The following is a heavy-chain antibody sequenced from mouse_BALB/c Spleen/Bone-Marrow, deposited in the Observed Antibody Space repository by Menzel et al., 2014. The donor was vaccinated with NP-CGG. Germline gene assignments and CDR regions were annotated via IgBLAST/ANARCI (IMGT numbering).Heavy chain of an antibody. CDR2: ISCYNGAT. Sequence: LVKTGASVKISCKASGYSFTGYYMHCVKQSHGKSLEWIGYISCYNGATSYNQKFKGKATFTVDTSSSTAYMQFNSLTSEDSAVYYCARSGGNYDAMDYWGQGTSVTVSS. J-gene: IGHJ4*01. CDR1: GYSFTGYY. V-gene: IGHV1S34*01. CDR3: ARSGGNYDAMDY. D-gene: IGHD2-1*01.